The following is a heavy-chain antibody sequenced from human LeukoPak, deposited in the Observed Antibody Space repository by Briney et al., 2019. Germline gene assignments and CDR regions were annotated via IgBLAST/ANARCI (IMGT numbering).Heavy chain of an antibody. V-gene: IGHV7-4-1*02. CDR2: INTNTGNP. CDR3: ARPVNWSPSYGLDV. CDR1: GYTFTTYA. D-gene: IGHD1-1*01. J-gene: IGHJ6*02. Sequence: ASVKVSCKASGYTFTTYAMNWVRQAPGQGLEWMGWINTNTGNPTYVQGFTGRFVFSLDTSVNTAYLQISSLKAEDTAVYYCARPVNWSPSYGLDVWGQGTTVTVSS.